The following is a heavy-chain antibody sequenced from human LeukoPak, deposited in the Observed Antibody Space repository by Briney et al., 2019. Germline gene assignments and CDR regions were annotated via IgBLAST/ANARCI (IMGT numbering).Heavy chain of an antibody. CDR3: AISWVRRGIILFDY. Sequence: GASVKVSCKASGYTFNVYYIHWVRQAPGQGLEWMGWVSPNSGAANYTQKFQGRVTMTRDTSINTAYMELSSLRSEDTAVYYCAISWVRRGIILFDYWGQGTPVTVSS. CDR2: VSPNSGAA. CDR1: GYTFNVYY. J-gene: IGHJ4*02. V-gene: IGHV1-2*02. D-gene: IGHD3-10*01.